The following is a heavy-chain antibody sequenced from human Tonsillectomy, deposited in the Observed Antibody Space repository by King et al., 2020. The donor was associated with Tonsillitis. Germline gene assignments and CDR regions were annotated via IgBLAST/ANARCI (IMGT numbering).Heavy chain of an antibody. CDR2: ISSSSSTI. J-gene: IGHJ4*02. CDR3: ARDRAPGAGSWYVLYFDY. CDR1: GFTFSSYS. Sequence: QLVQSGGGLVQPGGSLRLSCAASGFTFSSYSMNWVRQAPGKGLEWVSYISSSSSTIYYADSVKGRFTISRDNAKNSLYLQMNSLRDEDTAVYYCARDRAPGAGSWYVLYFDYWGQGTLVTVSS. D-gene: IGHD6-13*01. V-gene: IGHV3-48*02.